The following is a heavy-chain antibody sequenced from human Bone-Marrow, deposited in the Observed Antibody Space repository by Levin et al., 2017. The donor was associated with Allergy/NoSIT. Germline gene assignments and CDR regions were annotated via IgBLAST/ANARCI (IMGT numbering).Heavy chain of an antibody. V-gene: IGHV3-21*01. Sequence: PGGSLRLSCAASGFTFSRYSINWVRQAPGRGLEWVSSISSSSNYIYYADSVKGRFSISRDNAKNSLYLQMNSLRVEDTAVYFCAKNAGYGANSDSMDVWGQGTTVTVSS. CDR3: AKNAGYGANSDSMDV. CDR1: GFTFSRYS. D-gene: IGHD4-23*01. J-gene: IGHJ6*02. CDR2: ISSSSNYI.